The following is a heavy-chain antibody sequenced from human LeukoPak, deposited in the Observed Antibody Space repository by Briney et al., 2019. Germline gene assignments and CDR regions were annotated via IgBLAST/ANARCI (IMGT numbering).Heavy chain of an antibody. Sequence: KPSETLSLTCAVYGGSFSCYYWSWIRQPPGKGLEWIGEINHSGSTNYNPSLKRRVTISVDTSKNQFSLKLSSVTAADTAVYYCARVGSIAGLDYWGQGTLVTVSS. CDR3: ARVGSIAGLDY. V-gene: IGHV4-34*01. D-gene: IGHD6-13*01. J-gene: IGHJ4*02. CDR1: GGSFSCYY. CDR2: INHSGST.